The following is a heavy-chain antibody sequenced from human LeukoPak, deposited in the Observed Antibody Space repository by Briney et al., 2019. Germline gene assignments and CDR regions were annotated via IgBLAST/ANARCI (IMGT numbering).Heavy chain of an antibody. CDR1: GFPFSTYA. CDR2: ISNGGTHT. J-gene: IGHJ4*02. CDR3: AKGRPVRTSGWYFFDY. Sequence: GGSLRLSCAASGFPFSTYAISSVRQAPGKGLEWVSLISNGGTHTCYEDSVKGRFTISRDNSNNTLHVQMAGLRAEDTAVYYCAKGRPVRTSGWYFFDYWGQGTLVTVSS. D-gene: IGHD6-19*01. V-gene: IGHV3-23*01.